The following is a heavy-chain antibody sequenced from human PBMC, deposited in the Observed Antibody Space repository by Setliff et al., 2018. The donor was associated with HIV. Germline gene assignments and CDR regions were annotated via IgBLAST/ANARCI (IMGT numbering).Heavy chain of an antibody. Sequence: GGSLRLSCAASGFTFSSYAMHWVRQAPGKGLEWVAVVSYGGTNTYYADSAKGRFIISRDDSESTLFLQMNSLRVDDTAVYYCAKAMGHLPYFFDSWGQGTLVTVSS. V-gene: IGHV3-30*04. CDR1: GFTFSSYA. CDR3: AKAMGHLPYFFDS. J-gene: IGHJ4*02. CDR2: VSYGGTNT.